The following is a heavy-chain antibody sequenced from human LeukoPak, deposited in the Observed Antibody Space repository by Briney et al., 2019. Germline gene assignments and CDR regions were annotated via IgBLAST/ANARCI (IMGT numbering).Heavy chain of an antibody. V-gene: IGHV3-23*01. J-gene: IGHJ3*02. CDR1: GFTFSSCA. Sequence: GGSLRLSCAASGFTFSSCAMSWVRQAPGKGLEWVSTISGSGGSTYYADSVKGRFTISRDNSKNTLSLQMNSLRAEDTAVYYCAKEGSSGYYGPSNAFDIWGQGTMVTVSS. D-gene: IGHD3-22*01. CDR3: AKEGSSGYYGPSNAFDI. CDR2: ISGSGGST.